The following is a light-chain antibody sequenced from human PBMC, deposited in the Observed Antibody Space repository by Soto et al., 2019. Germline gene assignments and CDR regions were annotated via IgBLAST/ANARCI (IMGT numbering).Light chain of an antibody. V-gene: IGKV3D-7*01. CDR1: PRLRSGD. CDR2: AAS. Sequence: PGERATLSCRASPRLRSGDLACYQQIPGQAPGLLIYAASILQSGVPSRFSGSGSGTDFTLTISSLQPEDFATYYCLLDFRYFWAFGQGTKVDIK. J-gene: IGKJ1*01. CDR3: LLDFRYFWA.